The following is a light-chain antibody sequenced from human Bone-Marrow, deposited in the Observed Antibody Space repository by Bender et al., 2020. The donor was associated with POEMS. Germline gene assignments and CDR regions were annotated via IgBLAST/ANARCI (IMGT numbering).Light chain of an antibody. V-gene: IGLV2-11*01. CDR3: CSYTDTYNYV. CDR1: NSDVGAYNF. CDR2: DVS. J-gene: IGLJ1*01. Sequence: QSALTQPRPVSGSPGQSVTISCTGTNSDVGAYNFVSWYQHHPGKVPKVLVYDVSQRPSGVPDRFSGSKSGNTASLTISGLQADDEAGYYCCSYTDTYNYVFGSGNKVTVL.